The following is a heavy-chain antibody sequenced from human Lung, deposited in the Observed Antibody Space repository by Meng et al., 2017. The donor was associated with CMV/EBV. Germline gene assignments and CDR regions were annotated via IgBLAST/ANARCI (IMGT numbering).Heavy chain of an antibody. CDR1: GGSIGSGGYY. D-gene: IGHD5-24*01. Sequence: QGHVQWLGPGLLKPSQTLSLTCTVSGGSIGSGGYYWCWLRQHPGNGLEWIGYIYYTGSTFYNPSLKSRVTISVDTSKNQFSLKLIPATAADTAVYYCAREAGRDGYATPKFDYWGQGTLVTVSS. V-gene: IGHV4-31*03. CDR2: IYYTGST. J-gene: IGHJ4*02. CDR3: AREAGRDGYATPKFDY.